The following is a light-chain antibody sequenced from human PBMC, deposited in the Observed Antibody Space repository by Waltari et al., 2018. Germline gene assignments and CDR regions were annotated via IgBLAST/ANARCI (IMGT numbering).Light chain of an antibody. J-gene: IGLJ1*01. CDR2: DVS. CDR3: YSFAGYTTFYV. CDR1: SSDVGAYNY. V-gene: IGLV2-23*02. Sequence: QSALTQPASVSGSPGQSIAISCTGTSSDVGAYNYVSWYQQHPGKAPKVIIYDVSKRPSGISSRFSGSKSDNMASLTISGLQAEDEADYFCYSFAGYTTFYVFGSGTKVTVL.